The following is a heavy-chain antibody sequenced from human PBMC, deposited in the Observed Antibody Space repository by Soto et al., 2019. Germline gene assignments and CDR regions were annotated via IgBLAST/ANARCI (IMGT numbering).Heavy chain of an antibody. CDR2: IWYDGSNK. CDR3: ARDSCSGGSCYWHYFDY. J-gene: IGHJ4*02. V-gene: IGHV3-33*01. CDR1: GFTFSSYG. D-gene: IGHD2-15*01. Sequence: HVQLVESGGGVVQPGRSLRLSCAASGFTFSSYGMHWVRQAPGKGLEWVAVIWYDGSNKYYADSVKGRFTISRDNSKNTLYLQMNSLRAEDTAVYYCARDSCSGGSCYWHYFDYWGQGTLVTVSS.